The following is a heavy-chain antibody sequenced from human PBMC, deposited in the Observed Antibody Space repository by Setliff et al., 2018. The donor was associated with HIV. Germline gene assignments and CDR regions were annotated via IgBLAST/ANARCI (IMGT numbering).Heavy chain of an antibody. V-gene: IGHV4-31*03. CDR2: IYYSGST. J-gene: IGHJ5*02. D-gene: IGHD3-3*01. CDR3: ARGYWSGYSWFDP. Sequence: SETLSLTCTVSGGSISSAGYYWSWIRQHPGKGLEWIGYIYYSGSTYYNPSLKSRVSISADTSKNQFSLKLSSVTAADTAVYYCARGYWSGYSWFDPWGQGTLVTVSS. CDR1: GGSISSAGYY.